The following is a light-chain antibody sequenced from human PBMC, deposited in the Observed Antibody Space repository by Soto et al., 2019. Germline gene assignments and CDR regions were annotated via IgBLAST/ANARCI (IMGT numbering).Light chain of an antibody. CDR1: QGISSY. CDR3: QQRSKWRT. Sequence: TPSPSSLSAATGDRVTITCQASQGISSYLAWYQQKPGKAPKLLIYAASTLQSGVPARFSGSGFGTDFTLTISSLEPEDFAVYYCQQRSKWRTFGQGTKVDIK. J-gene: IGKJ1*01. V-gene: IGKV1-8*01. CDR2: AAS.